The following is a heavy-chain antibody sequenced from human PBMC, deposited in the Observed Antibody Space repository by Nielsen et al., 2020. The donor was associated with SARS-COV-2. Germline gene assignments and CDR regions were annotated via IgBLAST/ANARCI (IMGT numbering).Heavy chain of an antibody. CDR1: GDSISSISYY. V-gene: IGHV4-39*01. D-gene: IGHD3-9*01. CDR2: IYYSGST. J-gene: IGHJ3*02. Sequence: SETLSLTCTVSGDSISSISYYWGWIRQPPGRGLEWIGSIYYSGSTYYNPSLKSRVTISVDTSKNQFSLKLSSVTAADTAVYYCARHARPYYDILTGYYTRYDAFDIWGQGTMVTVSS. CDR3: ARHARPYYDILTGYYTRYDAFDI.